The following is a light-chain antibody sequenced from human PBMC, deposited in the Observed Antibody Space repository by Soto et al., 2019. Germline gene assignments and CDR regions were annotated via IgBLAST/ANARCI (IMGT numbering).Light chain of an antibody. Sequence: QSALTQPASVSGSPGQSITISCSGTSSDVGTYNFVSWYQQHPGKAPKLIFFDVSNRPSGVSDRFSGSKSGNTAYLTISGLQAEYEADYYCSSYTSTNTRVVFGGGTKLTVL. J-gene: IGLJ2*01. CDR3: SSYTSTNTRVV. CDR2: DVS. V-gene: IGLV2-14*03. CDR1: SSDVGTYNF.